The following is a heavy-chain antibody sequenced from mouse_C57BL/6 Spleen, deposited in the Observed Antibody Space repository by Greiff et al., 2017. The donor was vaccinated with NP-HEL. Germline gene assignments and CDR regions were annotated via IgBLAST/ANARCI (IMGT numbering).Heavy chain of an antibody. J-gene: IGHJ2*01. Sequence: DVQLVESGGGLVKPGGSLKLSCAASGFTFSDYGMHWVRQAPEKGLEWVAYISSGSSTIYYADTVKGRFTISRDNAKNTLFLQMTSLRSEDTAMYYCATVTTDPYYFDYWGQSTTLTVSS. CDR1: GFTFSDYG. V-gene: IGHV5-17*01. CDR3: ATVTTDPYYFDY. D-gene: IGHD2-2*01. CDR2: ISSGSSTI.